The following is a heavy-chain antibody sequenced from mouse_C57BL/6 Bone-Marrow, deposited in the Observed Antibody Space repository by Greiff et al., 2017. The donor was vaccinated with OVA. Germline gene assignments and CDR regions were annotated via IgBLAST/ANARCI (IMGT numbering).Heavy chain of an antibody. Sequence: VQLQQSGAELANPGASVKLSCKASGYTFTSYWMHWVQQRPGQGLEWIGYINPSSGYTKYNQKFKDKATLTADKSSSKAYMQLSSLTYEDSAVYYCARSRLRVYFDYWGQGTTLTVSS. V-gene: IGHV1-7*01. J-gene: IGHJ2*01. CDR1: GYTFTSYW. CDR3: ARSRLRVYFDY. CDR2: INPSSGYT. D-gene: IGHD2-2*01.